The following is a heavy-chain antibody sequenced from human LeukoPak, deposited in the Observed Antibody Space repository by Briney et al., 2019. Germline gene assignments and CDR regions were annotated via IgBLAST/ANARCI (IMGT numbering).Heavy chain of an antibody. J-gene: IGHJ4*02. CDR1: GFTFISYA. V-gene: IGHV3-23*01. CDR3: AKDTSIGRYCTNGVCSPFDY. CDR2: ISSSGDRI. D-gene: IGHD2-8*01. Sequence: SGGSLRLSCAASGFTFISYAMTWVRQAPGKGLEWVSSISSSGDRIYYPDSVKGRFTISRDNSKNTLYLQISSLRAEDTAVYYCAKDTSIGRYCTNGVCSPFDYWGQGTLVTVSS.